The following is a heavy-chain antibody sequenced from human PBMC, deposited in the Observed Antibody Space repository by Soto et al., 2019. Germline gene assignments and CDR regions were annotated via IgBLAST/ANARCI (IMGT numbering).Heavy chain of an antibody. J-gene: IGHJ6*02. V-gene: IGHV3-23*01. D-gene: IGHD3-10*01. Sequence: EVQLLESGGGLVQPGGSLRLSCAASGFIFSSFGMSWTRQAPGKGLEWVSSISDSGGNTYYADSVKGRFTISRDNSKNTLYLQVSSLRAEDTVVYYCANPSGSGSVHMDVWGQGTMVTVSS. CDR3: ANPSGSGSVHMDV. CDR2: ISDSGGNT. CDR1: GFIFSSFG.